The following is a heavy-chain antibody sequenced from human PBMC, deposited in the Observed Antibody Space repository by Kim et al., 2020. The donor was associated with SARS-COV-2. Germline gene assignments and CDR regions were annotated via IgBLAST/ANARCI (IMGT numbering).Heavy chain of an antibody. V-gene: IGHV7-4-1*02. CDR2: INTNTGNP. D-gene: IGHD3-9*01. CDR1: GYTFTSYA. Sequence: ASVKVSCKASGYTFTSYAMNWVRQAPGQGLEWMGWINTNTGNPTYAQGFTGRFVFSLDTSVSTAYLQISSLKAEDTAVYYCAREVTYYDILTGYYGAAFDIWGQGTMVTVSS. J-gene: IGHJ3*02. CDR3: AREVTYYDILTGYYGAAFDI.